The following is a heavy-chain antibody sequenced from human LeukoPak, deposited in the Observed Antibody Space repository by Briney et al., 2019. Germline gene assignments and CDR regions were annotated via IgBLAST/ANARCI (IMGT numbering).Heavy chain of an antibody. Sequence: GGSLRLSCAASGFTFSSYGMHWVRQAPGKGPEWVALISYDGSNKYYADSAKGRFTIYRDNSKNTLYLQMNSLRAEDTAVYYCAKGYYDFWSGYYMPGGMDVWGQGTTVTVSS. V-gene: IGHV3-30*18. J-gene: IGHJ6*02. D-gene: IGHD3-3*01. CDR2: ISYDGSNK. CDR3: AKGYYDFWSGYYMPGGMDV. CDR1: GFTFSSYG.